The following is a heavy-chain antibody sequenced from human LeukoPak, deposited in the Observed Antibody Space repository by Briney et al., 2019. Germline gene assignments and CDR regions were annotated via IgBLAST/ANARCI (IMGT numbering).Heavy chain of an antibody. J-gene: IGHJ4*02. CDR3: ARAIEYSSSPFDY. D-gene: IGHD6-6*01. V-gene: IGHV1-69*04. CDR1: GGTFSSYA. CDR2: IIPILGIA. Sequence: SVKVSCKASGGTFSSYAISWVRPAPGQGLEWMGRIIPILGIANYAQKFQGRVAITADKSTSTAYMELSSLRSEDTAVYYCARAIEYSSSPFDYWGQGTLVTVSS.